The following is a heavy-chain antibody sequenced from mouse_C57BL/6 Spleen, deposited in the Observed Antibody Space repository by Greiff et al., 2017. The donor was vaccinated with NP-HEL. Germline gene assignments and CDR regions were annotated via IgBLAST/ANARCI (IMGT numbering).Heavy chain of an antibody. Sequence: EVQLVESEGGLVQPGSSMKLSCTASGFTFSDYYMAWVRQVPEKGLEWVANINYDGSSTYYLDSLKSRFIISRDNAKYILYLQMSSLKSEDTATYYCARDWDWYFDVWGTGTTVTVSS. CDR3: ARDWDWYFDV. CDR2: INYDGSST. V-gene: IGHV5-16*01. J-gene: IGHJ1*03. D-gene: IGHD4-1*01. CDR1: GFTFSDYY.